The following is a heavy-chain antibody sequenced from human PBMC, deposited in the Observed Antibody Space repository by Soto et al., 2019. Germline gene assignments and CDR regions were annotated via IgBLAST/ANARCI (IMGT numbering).Heavy chain of an antibody. CDR2: IYHSGST. CDR1: GGSTSSGGYS. Sequence: SETLSLTCAVSGGSTSSGGYSWSWIRQPPGKGLEWIGYIYHSGSTYYNPSLKSRVTISVDRSKNQFSLKLSSVTAADTAVYYCARVHHQEGWFDPWGQGTLVTVSS. J-gene: IGHJ5*02. D-gene: IGHD2-2*01. V-gene: IGHV4-30-2*01. CDR3: ARVHHQEGWFDP.